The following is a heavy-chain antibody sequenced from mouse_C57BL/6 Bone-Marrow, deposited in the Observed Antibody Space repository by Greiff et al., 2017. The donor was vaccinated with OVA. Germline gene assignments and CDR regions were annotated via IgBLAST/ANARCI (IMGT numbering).Heavy chain of an antibody. Sequence: EVQLQASGPELVKPGASVKISCKASGYSFTGYYMHWVKQSHGNILDWIGYIYPYNGVSSYNQKFKGKATLTVDKSSSTAYMELRSLTSEDSAVYYCARGRDYYGSSYENAMDYWGQGTSVTVSS. D-gene: IGHD1-1*01. V-gene: IGHV1-31*01. CDR1: GYSFTGYY. J-gene: IGHJ4*01. CDR2: IYPYNGVS. CDR3: ARGRDYYGSSYENAMDY.